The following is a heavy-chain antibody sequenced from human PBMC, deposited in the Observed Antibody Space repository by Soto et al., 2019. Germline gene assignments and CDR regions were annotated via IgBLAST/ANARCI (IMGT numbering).Heavy chain of an antibody. CDR3: TTDKSIAAAYPPYYYYYMDV. CDR2: IKSKTDGGTT. Sequence: EVQLVESGGGLVKPGGSLRLSCEASGFTFSNAWMSWVRQAPGKGLEWVGRIKSKTDGGTTDYAAPVKGRFTISRDDSKNTLYLQMNSLKTEDTAVYYCTTDKSIAAAYPPYYYYYMDVWGKGTTVTVSS. V-gene: IGHV3-15*01. CDR1: GFTFSNAW. D-gene: IGHD6-13*01. J-gene: IGHJ6*03.